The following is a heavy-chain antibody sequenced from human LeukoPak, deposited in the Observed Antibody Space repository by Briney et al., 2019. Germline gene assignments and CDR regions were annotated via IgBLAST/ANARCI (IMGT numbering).Heavy chain of an antibody. J-gene: IGHJ4*02. CDR2: IKEDGSDK. CDR1: GFTFSNFW. D-gene: IGHD5-12*01. CDR3: ARDIGYHTFDY. Sequence: GGSLRLSCAASGFTFSNFWMAWVRQAPGKGLEWVAHIKEDGSDKKYVDSVKGRFTISRDNPKNSLYPQMNSLRAEDTAVYYCARDIGYHTFDYWGQGGLVTVSS. V-gene: IGHV3-7*05.